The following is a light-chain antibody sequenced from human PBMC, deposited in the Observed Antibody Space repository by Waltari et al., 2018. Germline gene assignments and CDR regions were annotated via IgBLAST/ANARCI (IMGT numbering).Light chain of an antibody. Sequence: QSALTQPPSASGSAGQSVTISCTGTSSDIGGYNFVSWYQQHPGKVPKLIISEVNKRPSGVPDRFSGSKSGNTASLTVSGLQADDEADYYCSSYAGTKNPYVFGTGTKVTVL. V-gene: IGLV2-8*01. CDR2: EVN. CDR3: SSYAGTKNPYV. J-gene: IGLJ1*01. CDR1: SSDIGGYNF.